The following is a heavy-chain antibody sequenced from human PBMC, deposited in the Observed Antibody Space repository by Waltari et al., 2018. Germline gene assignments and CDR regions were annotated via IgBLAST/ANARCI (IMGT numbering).Heavy chain of an antibody. D-gene: IGHD2-15*01. Sequence: QVTLRESGPALVKPTQTLPLTCTFSGFSLSTYGMCVTWIRQPPGKALEWLALIDWDDDKYYSTSLKTRLTISKDTSKTQVVLTMTNMDPVDTGTYYCARKTPNGFDYWGQGMLVTVSS. CDR3: ARKTPNGFDY. J-gene: IGHJ4*02. V-gene: IGHV2-70*01. CDR1: GFSLSTYGMC. CDR2: IDWDDDK.